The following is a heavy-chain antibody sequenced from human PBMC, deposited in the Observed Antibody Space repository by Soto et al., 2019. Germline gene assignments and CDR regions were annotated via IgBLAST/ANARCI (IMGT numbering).Heavy chain of an antibody. J-gene: IGHJ4*02. Sequence: GHASETLSLTCPVSGYSISIGNYWGWIRQPPGKRLEWSGSIYQSGSTYYNPSLRSRATISVDTSKNQFSLKLSSVTAADTAVYYCARVLGAPLYSFDCWGQGILVTVSS. V-gene: IGHV4-38-2*02. CDR1: GYSISIGNY. CDR3: ARVLGAPLYSFDC. D-gene: IGHD1-26*01. CDR2: IYQSGST.